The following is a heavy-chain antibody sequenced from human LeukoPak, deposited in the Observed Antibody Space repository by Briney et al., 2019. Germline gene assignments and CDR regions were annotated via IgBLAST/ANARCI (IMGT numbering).Heavy chain of an antibody. V-gene: IGHV3-53*01. Sequence: GGSLRLSCAASGFTFSSYALHWVRQAPAKGLEWVSFIYSGSTHYSDSVKGRFTISRDNSNNTLYLQMNSRRAEDTAVYYCARRAGAHSHPYDYWGQGTLVTVSS. CDR2: IYSGST. CDR1: GFTFSSYA. D-gene: IGHD4/OR15-4a*01. CDR3: ARRAGAHSHPYDY. J-gene: IGHJ4*02.